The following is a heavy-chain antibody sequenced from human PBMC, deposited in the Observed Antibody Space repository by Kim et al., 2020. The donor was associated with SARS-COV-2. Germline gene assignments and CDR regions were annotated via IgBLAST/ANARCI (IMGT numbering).Heavy chain of an antibody. CDR3: AREDNDILTGYYDLDS. CDR1: GDSISSGDYY. Sequence: SETLSLTCTVSGDSISSGDYYWTWIRQPAGKGLEWIGRIHARRGSTYSRSLKSRVSISLDTSQNQFSLNSSSVTAADTAIYFCAREDNDILTGYYDLDSWGQGTLVTVSS. CDR2: IHARRGS. J-gene: IGHJ4*02. D-gene: IGHD3-9*01. V-gene: IGHV4-61*02.